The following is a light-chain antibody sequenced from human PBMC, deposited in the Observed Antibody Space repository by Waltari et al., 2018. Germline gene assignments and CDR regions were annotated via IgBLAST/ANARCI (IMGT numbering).Light chain of an antibody. CDR3: QQYYTTPFT. V-gene: IGKV4-1*01. CDR2: WAS. CDR1: QSVLYTSDSKNY. Sequence: DFVMTQSPDSLTVSLGERATINCTSSQSVLYTSDSKNYLAWYQQIPGQPPKLLIYWASIRASGVPDRFSGSGSGTDFTLTISSLQAEDVALYYCQQYYTTPFTFGQGTTLEIK. J-gene: IGKJ2*01.